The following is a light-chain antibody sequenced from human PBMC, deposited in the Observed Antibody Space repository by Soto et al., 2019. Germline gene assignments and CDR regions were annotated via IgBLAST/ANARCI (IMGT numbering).Light chain of an antibody. CDR3: PQYGSSPPIT. V-gene: IGKV3-20*01. CDR2: GAS. Sequence: EIVLTQSPGTLSLSPGERATLSCRASQSVSSSYLAWYQQKPGQAPRLLIYGASSRATGIPDRFSGSGSGTDFNLNISRLEPEDFAVYYCPQYGSSPPITFGQGTRLEIK. CDR1: QSVSSSY. J-gene: IGKJ5*01.